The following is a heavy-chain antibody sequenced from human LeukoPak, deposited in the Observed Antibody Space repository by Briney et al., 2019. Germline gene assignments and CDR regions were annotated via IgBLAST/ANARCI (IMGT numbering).Heavy chain of an antibody. CDR1: GYTFTSYG. J-gene: IGHJ6*02. V-gene: IGHV1-18*01. D-gene: IGHD2-8*02. CDR3: ARDWRCGHRGYYYYGMDV. Sequence: ASVKVSCKASGYTFTSYGISWVRQAPGQGLEWMGWISAYNGNTNYAQKLQGRVTMTTDTSTSTAYMELRSLRSDDTAVYYCARDWRCGHRGYYYYGMDVWGQGTTVTVSS. CDR2: ISAYNGNT.